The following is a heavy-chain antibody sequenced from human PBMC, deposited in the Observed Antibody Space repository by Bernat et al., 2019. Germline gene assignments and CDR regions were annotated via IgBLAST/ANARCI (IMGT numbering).Heavy chain of an antibody. CDR1: GYTFTSYA. J-gene: IGHJ5*02. V-gene: IGHV1-3*01. CDR2: INAGNGNT. D-gene: IGHD3-22*01. CDR3: ARGRVYYDSSGYYYWFDP. Sequence: QVQLVQSGAEVKKPGASVKVSCKASGYTFTSYAMHWVRQAPGQRLEWIGWINAGNGNTKYSQKFQGRVTITRDTSASTAYMELSSLRSEDTAVYYCARGRVYYDSSGYYYWFDPWGQGTLVTVSS.